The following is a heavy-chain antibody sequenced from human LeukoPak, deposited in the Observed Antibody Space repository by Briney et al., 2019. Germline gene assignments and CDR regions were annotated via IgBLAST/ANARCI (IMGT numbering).Heavy chain of an antibody. CDR2: ISGSGGNT. V-gene: IGHV3-23*01. Sequence: GGSLRLSCVASGFTFSSYAMSWVRQAPGKGLEWVSVISGSGGNTYHGDSVKGRFTISRDNSKNTLYLQMNSLRDEDTDVYYCAKTGRGTTTFHSFDYWGQGTLVTVSS. J-gene: IGHJ4*02. CDR3: AKTGRGTTTFHSFDY. D-gene: IGHD1-26*01. CDR1: GFTFSSYA.